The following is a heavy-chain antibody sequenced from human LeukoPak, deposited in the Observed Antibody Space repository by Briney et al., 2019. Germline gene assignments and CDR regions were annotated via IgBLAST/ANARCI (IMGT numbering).Heavy chain of an antibody. D-gene: IGHD6-13*01. Sequence: SETLSLTCAVYGGSFSGYYWSWIRQPPEKGLEWIGEINHSGSTNYNPSLKSRVTISVDTSKNQFSLKLSSVTAADTAVYYCARQRRDRIAVRRVDFDYWGQGTLVTVSS. CDR1: GGSFSGYY. CDR3: ARQRRDRIAVRRVDFDY. J-gene: IGHJ4*02. CDR2: INHSGST. V-gene: IGHV4-34*01.